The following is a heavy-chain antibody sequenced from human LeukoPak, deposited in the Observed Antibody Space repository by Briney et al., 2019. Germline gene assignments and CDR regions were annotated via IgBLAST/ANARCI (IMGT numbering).Heavy chain of an antibody. CDR3: TRTSDILTGYTPREAYYYYYHMDV. CDR1: GFTFSNAG. J-gene: IGHJ6*03. D-gene: IGHD3-9*01. Sequence: PGGSLRLSCTASGFTFSNAGMSWVRQASGKGLEWVGRIRSKANSYATVYAASVKGRFTISRDDSKNTAYLQMNSLKTEDTAVYYCTRTSDILTGYTPREAYYYYYHMDVWGKGTTVTISS. CDR2: IRSKANSYAT. V-gene: IGHV3-73*01.